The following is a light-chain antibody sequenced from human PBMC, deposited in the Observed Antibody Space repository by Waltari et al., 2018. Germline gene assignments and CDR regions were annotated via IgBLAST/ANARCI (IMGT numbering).Light chain of an antibody. CDR2: WAS. V-gene: IGKV4-1*01. Sequence: DLVMTQSPDSLVVSLGERATINCKSSRNLLYSPNNKDFLAWYQQKPGQPPKLLIYWASTRESGVPDRFTGSGSGTDFSLTISSLQAEDVAVYYCQQYYDTPYTFGQGTKLEIK. CDR1: RNLLYSPNNKDF. J-gene: IGKJ2*01. CDR3: QQYYDTPYT.